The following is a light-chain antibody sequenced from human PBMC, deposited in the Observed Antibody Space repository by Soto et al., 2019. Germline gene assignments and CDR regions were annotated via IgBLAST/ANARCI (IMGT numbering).Light chain of an antibody. CDR1: SSDVGRYNY. J-gene: IGLJ1*01. CDR3: SSYTSSSTYV. CDR2: DAT. V-gene: IGLV2-14*03. Sequence: QSALTQPASVSGSPGQSITISCTGSSSDVGRYNYVSWYQHHPDKAPKPIIYDATDRPSGFSNLFSGSKSGNTASLTISGLQAEVEADYYFSSYTSSSTYVLGTGPKLTVL.